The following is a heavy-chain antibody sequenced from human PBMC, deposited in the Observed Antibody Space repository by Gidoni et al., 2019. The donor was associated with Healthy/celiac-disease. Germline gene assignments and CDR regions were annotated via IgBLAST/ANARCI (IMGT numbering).Heavy chain of an antibody. Sequence: QVQLVESGGGVVQPGRSLRLSCAASGFTFSSYAMHGVRQAPGKGLEWVAVISYDGSNKYYADSVKGRFTISRDNSKNTLYLQMNSLRAEDTAVYYCARDRVDLGGGYYYYYGMDVWGQGTTVTVSS. D-gene: IGHD3-16*01. CDR2: ISYDGSNK. CDR3: ARDRVDLGGGYYYYYGMDV. V-gene: IGHV3-30*01. CDR1: GFTFSSYA. J-gene: IGHJ6*02.